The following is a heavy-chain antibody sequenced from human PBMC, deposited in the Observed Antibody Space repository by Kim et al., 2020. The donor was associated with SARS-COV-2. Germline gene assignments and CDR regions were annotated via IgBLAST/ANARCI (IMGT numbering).Heavy chain of an antibody. V-gene: IGHV1-69*13. CDR1: GGTFSSYA. Sequence: SVKVSCKASGGTFSSYAISWVRQAPGQGLEWMGGIIPIFGTANYAQKFQGRVTITADESTSTAYMELSSLRSEDTAVYYCAVLTSLTYCTNGVCYSPPFDYWGQGTLVTVSS. J-gene: IGHJ4*02. D-gene: IGHD2-8*01. CDR3: AVLTSLTYCTNGVCYSPPFDY. CDR2: IIPIFGTA.